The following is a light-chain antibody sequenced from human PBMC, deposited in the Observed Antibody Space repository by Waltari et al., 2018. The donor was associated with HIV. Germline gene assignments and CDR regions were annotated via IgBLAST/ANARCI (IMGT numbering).Light chain of an antibody. CDR2: SNN. J-gene: IGLJ3*02. CDR3: AAWHDSLNGSWV. CDR1: SSQLGSNT. V-gene: IGLV1-44*01. Sequence: QSVLTPPPSASGTPGQRVTISCSVSSSQLGSNTVQWSQHLPGTAPNLLIYSNNPRPSGVPDRFSGSKSGTSASLAISGLQSEDEADYYCAAWHDSLNGSWVFGGGTKLTVL.